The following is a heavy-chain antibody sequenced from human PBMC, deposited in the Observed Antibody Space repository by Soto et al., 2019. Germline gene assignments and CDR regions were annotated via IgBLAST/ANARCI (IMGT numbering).Heavy chain of an antibody. CDR1: GFTFSSNR. CDR3: AXXXXXXXXXGXXXP. V-gene: IGHV3-48*02. CDR2: ISSSSSSI. J-gene: IGHJ5*02. Sequence: EVQLVESGGGLVQPGGSLRLSCVASGFTFSSNRMNWVRQAXXXXXXXVSFISSSSSSIYYADSVKGRFTISRDNAKNSLFLQMNXLXDXXTXXXXXAXXXXXXXXXGXXXPWGQGTLVTVSS.